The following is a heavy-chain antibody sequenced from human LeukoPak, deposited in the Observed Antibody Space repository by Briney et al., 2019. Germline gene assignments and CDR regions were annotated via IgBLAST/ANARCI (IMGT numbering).Heavy chain of an antibody. D-gene: IGHD3-10*01. CDR3: AKDLAAGNYYSYMDV. Sequence: GGSLRLSCAASGFTFSSYGMHWVRQAPGKGLEWVAVIWYDGSNKYYADSVKGGFTISRDNDKNTLYLQMNRLSAEDAAVYYCAKDLAAGNYYSYMDVWGKGTTVTVSS. J-gene: IGHJ6*03. CDR2: IWYDGSNK. V-gene: IGHV3-33*06. CDR1: GFTFSSYG.